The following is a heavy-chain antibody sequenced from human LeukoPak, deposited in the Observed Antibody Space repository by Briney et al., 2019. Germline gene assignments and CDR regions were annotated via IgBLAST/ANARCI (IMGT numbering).Heavy chain of an antibody. CDR1: GYTFTGYY. Sequence: GASVKVSCKASGYTFTGYYMHWVRQAPGQGLEWMGWINPNSGGTNYAQKFQGRVTMTRDTSISTAYMELSRLRSDDTAVYYCARSQVGLVDTSYYYYYGMDVWGQGTTVTVSS. V-gene: IGHV1-2*02. J-gene: IGHJ6*02. CDR3: ARSQVGLVDTSYYYYYGMDV. D-gene: IGHD3/OR15-3a*01. CDR2: INPNSGGT.